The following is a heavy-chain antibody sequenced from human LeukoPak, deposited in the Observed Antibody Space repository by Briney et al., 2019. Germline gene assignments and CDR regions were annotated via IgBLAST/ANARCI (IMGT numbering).Heavy chain of an antibody. CDR1: GGSFSGYY. J-gene: IGHJ4*02. D-gene: IGHD3-22*01. Sequence: SETLSLTCAVYGGSFSGYYWSWLRQPPGKGLEWIGEINHSGSTNYNPSLKSRVTITVDTSKNQFSLKLSSVTAADTAVYYCARTYGYYYDSSGLLPFDYWGQGTLVTVSS. CDR3: ARTYGYYYDSSGLLPFDY. V-gene: IGHV4-34*01. CDR2: INHSGST.